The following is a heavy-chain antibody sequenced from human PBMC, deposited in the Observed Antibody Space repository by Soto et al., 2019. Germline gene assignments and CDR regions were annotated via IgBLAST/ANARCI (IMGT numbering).Heavy chain of an antibody. CDR2: IYYSGST. D-gene: IGHD4-17*01. CDR1: GGSISSYY. Sequence: SETLSLTCTVSGGSISSYYWSWIRQPPGKGLEWIGYIYYSGSTNYNPSPKSRVTISVDTSKNQFSLKLSSVTAADTAVYYCARGTSTVTNDYYYGMDVWGQGTTVTVSS. V-gene: IGHV4-59*01. CDR3: ARGTSTVTNDYYYGMDV. J-gene: IGHJ6*02.